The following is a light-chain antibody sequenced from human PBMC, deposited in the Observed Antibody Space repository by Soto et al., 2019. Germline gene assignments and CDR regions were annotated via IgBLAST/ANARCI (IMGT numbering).Light chain of an antibody. CDR1: QGISSW. CDR2: AAS. V-gene: IGKV1-12*01. CDR3: QQANSFPLA. Sequence: DIQMTQSPSSVSASVGDRVTITCRASQGISSWLGWYQQNPGKAPKLLIYAASSLQSGVPSRFSGSGSGADFSLTISCLPPEDFATYYYQQANSFPLAFGGGTKVEIK. J-gene: IGKJ4*01.